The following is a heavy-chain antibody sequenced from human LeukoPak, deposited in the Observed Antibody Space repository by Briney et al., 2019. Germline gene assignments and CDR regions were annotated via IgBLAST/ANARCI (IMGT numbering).Heavy chain of an antibody. J-gene: IGHJ5*02. V-gene: IGHV3-23*01. CDR1: GFTFSSYA. D-gene: IGHD5-12*01. CDR2: ISGSGGST. CDR3: AKDRLGGYDFSWFDP. Sequence: GGSLRLSCAASGFTFSSYAMSWVRQAPGKGLEWVSAISGSGGSTYYADSVKGRFTISRDNSKNTLYLQMNSLRAEDTAVYYCAKDRLGGYDFSWFDPWGQGTLVTVSS.